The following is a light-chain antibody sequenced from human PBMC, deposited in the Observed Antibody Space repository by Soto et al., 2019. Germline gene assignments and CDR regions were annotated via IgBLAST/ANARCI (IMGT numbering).Light chain of an antibody. CDR1: SSDVGGYNY. V-gene: IGLV2-14*01. CDR3: ISYSGSSSSYV. Sequence: QSALTQPASVSGSPGQSITISCSGTSSDVGGYNYVSWYQQNPGKAPKLIIYEVSNRPSGVSNRFSGSKSGNTASLTISELQAEDEADYYCISYSGSSSSYVFGTGTKVTVL. J-gene: IGLJ1*01. CDR2: EVS.